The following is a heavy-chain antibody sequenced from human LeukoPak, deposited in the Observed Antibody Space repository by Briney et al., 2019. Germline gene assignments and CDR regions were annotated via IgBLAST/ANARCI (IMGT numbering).Heavy chain of an antibody. CDR2: IIPIFGTA. D-gene: IGHD3-22*01. CDR1: GGTFSSYA. Sequence: GASVKVSCKASGGTFSSYAISWVRQAPGQGLEWMGGIIPIFGTANYAQKFQGRVTITADESTSTAYMELSSLRSEDTAVYYCARESVVITGNGWFDPWGQGTLVTVSS. CDR3: ARESVVITGNGWFDP. V-gene: IGHV1-69*01. J-gene: IGHJ5*02.